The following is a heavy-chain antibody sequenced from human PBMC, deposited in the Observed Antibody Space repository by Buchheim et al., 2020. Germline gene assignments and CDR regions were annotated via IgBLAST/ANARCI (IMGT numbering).Heavy chain of an antibody. J-gene: IGHJ4*02. V-gene: IGHV3-23*01. D-gene: IGHD3-10*01. Sequence: EVQLLESGGGLVQPGGSLRLSCAASGLTFSNYAMSWVRQAPGKGLEWVSAISGNGGSTYYADSVKGRFTISRDNSENKVYLQMNSLRAEDTAVYYCASPPFRGVFDYWGQGTL. CDR3: ASPPFRGVFDY. CDR1: GLTFSNYA. CDR2: ISGNGGST.